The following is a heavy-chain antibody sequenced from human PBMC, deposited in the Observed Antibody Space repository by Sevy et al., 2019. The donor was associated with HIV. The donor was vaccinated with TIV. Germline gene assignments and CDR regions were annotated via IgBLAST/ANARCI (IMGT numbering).Heavy chain of an antibody. D-gene: IGHD3-10*01. CDR2: IYYNGNA. CDR1: GVSISTHS. Sequence: SETLSLTCTVSGVSISTHSWSWIRQPPGKGLEYIGYIYYNGNANYNPSFQSRVTISGDTSMNQLSLKLTSVTAADTAVYYCASDMDNFYGMDVWGQGTTVTVS. V-gene: IGHV4-59*11. CDR3: ASDMDNFYGMDV. J-gene: IGHJ6*02.